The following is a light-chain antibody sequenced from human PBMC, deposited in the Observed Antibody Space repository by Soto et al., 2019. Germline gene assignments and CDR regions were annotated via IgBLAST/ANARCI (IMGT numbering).Light chain of an antibody. CDR1: QSVSNNY. CDR3: QQYGSSSWT. CDR2: GAS. J-gene: IGKJ1*01. Sequence: TQSPAALSVSPGERASLSCRASQSVSNNYLAWYQQKPGQAPRLLIYGASSRATGIPDRFSGSGSGTEFTLTISRLEPEDFAVYYCQQYGSSSWTFGQGTKVDIK. V-gene: IGKV3-20*01.